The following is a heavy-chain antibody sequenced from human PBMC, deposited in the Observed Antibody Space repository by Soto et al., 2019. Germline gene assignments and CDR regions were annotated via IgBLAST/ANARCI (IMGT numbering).Heavy chain of an antibody. CDR3: ATGVTGTTEYYYYGMDV. V-gene: IGHV1-69*13. D-gene: IGHD1-20*01. J-gene: IGHJ6*02. CDR2: IIPIFGTA. CDR1: GGIFSSYA. Sequence: GASVKVSCKASGGIFSSYAISWVRQAPGQGLEWMGGIIPIFGTANYAQKFQGRVTITADESTSTAYMELSSLRSEDTAVYYCATGVTGTTEYYYYGMDVWGQGTTVTVSS.